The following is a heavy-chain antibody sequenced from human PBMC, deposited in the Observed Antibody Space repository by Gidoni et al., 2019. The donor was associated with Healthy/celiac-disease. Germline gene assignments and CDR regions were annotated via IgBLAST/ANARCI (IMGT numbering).Heavy chain of an antibody. Sequence: QVQLVQSGAEVKKPGSSVTVSCKASGGTFSSYAISWVRQAPGQGLEWMGGIIPIFGTANYAQKFQGRVTITADESTSTAYMELSSLRSEDTAVYYCARSAMVRGAGPRDYYYYGMDVWGQGTTVTVSS. V-gene: IGHV1-69*01. CDR3: ARSAMVRGAGPRDYYYYGMDV. J-gene: IGHJ6*02. CDR2: IIPIFGTA. CDR1: GGTFSSYA. D-gene: IGHD3-10*01.